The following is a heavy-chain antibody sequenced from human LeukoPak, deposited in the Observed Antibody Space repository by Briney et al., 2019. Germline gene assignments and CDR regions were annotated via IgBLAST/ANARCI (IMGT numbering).Heavy chain of an antibody. Sequence: GESLQISCKGSGYSFTSYWIGWVRQMPGKGLEWMGIIYPGDSDTRYSPSFQGQVTISADKSISTAYLQWSSLKASDTAMYYCARNKVPAAIGYGMDVWGQGTTVTVSS. CDR3: ARNKVPAAIGYGMDV. CDR2: IYPGDSDT. CDR1: GYSFTSYW. J-gene: IGHJ6*02. D-gene: IGHD2-2*02. V-gene: IGHV5-51*01.